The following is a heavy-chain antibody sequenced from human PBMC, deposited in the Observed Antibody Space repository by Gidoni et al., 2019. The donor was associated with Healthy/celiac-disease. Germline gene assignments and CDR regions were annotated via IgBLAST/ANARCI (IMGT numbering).Heavy chain of an antibody. J-gene: IGHJ6*02. D-gene: IGHD1-26*01. Sequence: QVQLVQSGAEVKKPGASVKVSCKVSGYTLPELSMHWVRQAPGKGLEWLGGFDPEDGETSYAQNFQGRVTMTEDTSTDTAYMELSSLRSEDTAVYYCATGGVGAIPYSLGYYGMDVWGQGTTVTVSS. CDR1: GYTLPELS. CDR3: ATGGVGAIPYSLGYYGMDV. V-gene: IGHV1-24*01. CDR2: FDPEDGET.